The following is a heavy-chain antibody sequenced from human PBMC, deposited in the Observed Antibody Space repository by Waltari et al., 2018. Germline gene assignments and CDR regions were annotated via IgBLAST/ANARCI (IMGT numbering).Heavy chain of an antibody. D-gene: IGHD3-10*01. CDR3: ARTYYYGSGSYYFDY. V-gene: IGHV2-70*15. J-gene: IGHJ4*02. CDR1: GFSLSTSRMC. CDR2: IDWDDDK. Sequence: QVTLRESGPALVKPTQTLTLTCTFSGFSLSTSRMCVRWIRQPPGKALEWLSRIDWDDDKYYSTSLKTRLTISKDTSKNQVVLTMTNMDPVDTATYYCARTYYYGSGSYYFDYWGQGTLVTVSS.